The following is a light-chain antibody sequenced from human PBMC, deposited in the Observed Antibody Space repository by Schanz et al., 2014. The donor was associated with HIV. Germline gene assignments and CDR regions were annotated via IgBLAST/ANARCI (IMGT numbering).Light chain of an antibody. CDR2: GAS. V-gene: IGKV3-20*01. CDR3: QQYGSSPL. CDR1: QSIRTN. Sequence: EVVVTQSPGTLSLSPGERATLSCRASQSIRTNLAWYQQKPGQAPRLLIYGASNRATGIPDRFSGSGSGTDFTLTISRLEPEDFAVYYCQQYGSSPLFGPGTKVDIK. J-gene: IGKJ3*01.